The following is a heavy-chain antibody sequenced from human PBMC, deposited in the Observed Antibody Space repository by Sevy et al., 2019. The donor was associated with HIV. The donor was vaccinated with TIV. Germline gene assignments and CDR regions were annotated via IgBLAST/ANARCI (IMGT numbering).Heavy chain of an antibody. V-gene: IGHV4-61*01. J-gene: IGHJ6*02. D-gene: IGHD2-8*02. Sequence: ETLSLTCTVSGGSVSSGSYYWSWIRQPPGKGLECIGYIYYSGSTNYNPSLKSRVTISVDPSKNQFSLKLSSVTAADTAVYYCARRGGLVDGGMDVWGQGTTVTVSS. CDR2: IYYSGST. CDR3: ARRGGLVDGGMDV. CDR1: GGSVSSGSYY.